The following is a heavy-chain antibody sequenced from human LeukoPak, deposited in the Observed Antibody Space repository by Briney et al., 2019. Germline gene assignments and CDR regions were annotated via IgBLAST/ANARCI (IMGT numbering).Heavy chain of an antibody. D-gene: IGHD3/OR15-3a*01. V-gene: IGHV3-23*01. CDR2: ISGSGGST. CDR3: AKVEDWYFDY. Sequence: GGSLRLSCAASGFTFSSYAMSWVRQAPAKGLDWVSAISGSGGSTYYADSVKGRFTISRDNSKNTLYLQMNSLRAEDTGVYYCAKVEDWYFDYWGQGTLVTVSS. J-gene: IGHJ4*02. CDR1: GFTFSSYA.